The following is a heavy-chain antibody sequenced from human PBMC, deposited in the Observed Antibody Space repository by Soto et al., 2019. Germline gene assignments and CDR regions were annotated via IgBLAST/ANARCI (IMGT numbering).Heavy chain of an antibody. D-gene: IGHD6-19*01. V-gene: IGHV3-15*01. J-gene: IGHJ4*02. CDR1: GFTFSNTW. Sequence: VGSLRLSCAASGFTFSNTWMNWVRQAPGKGLEWVGRIKGKTDGGTTDYAAPVKGRFIISRDDSKNTVYLQMNSLKTEDTAVYYCTTGGYSSNWGQGTLVTVS. CDR3: TTGGYSSN. CDR2: IKGKTDGGTT.